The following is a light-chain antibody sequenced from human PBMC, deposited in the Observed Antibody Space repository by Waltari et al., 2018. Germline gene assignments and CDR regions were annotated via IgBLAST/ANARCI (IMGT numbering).Light chain of an antibody. J-gene: IGKJ3*01. CDR1: QSLLQTNGHTY. CDR3: MQVLENPFT. CDR2: RVS. Sequence: DIVMSQTPLSLAVTPGEPASISCRSSQSLLQTNGHTYLYWFLQKPGQPPRLLIYRVSNRFSGVPDRFSGSGSGTEFTLKISRVEAEDVGVYYCMQVLENPFTFGPGTKLDIK. V-gene: IGKV2-29*02.